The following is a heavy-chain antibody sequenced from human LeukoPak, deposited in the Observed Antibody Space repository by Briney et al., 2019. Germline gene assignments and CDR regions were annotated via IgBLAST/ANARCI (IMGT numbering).Heavy chain of an antibody. CDR2: INWNGGST. D-gene: IGHD3-10*01. CDR3: ARGRRGWSHDAFDI. V-gene: IGHV3-20*01. Sequence: PGGSLRLSCAASGFTFDDYGMSWARQAPGKGLEWVSGINWNGGSTGYADSVKGRFTISRDNAKNSLYLQMNSLRAEDTALYHCARGRRGWSHDAFDIWGQGTMVTVSS. J-gene: IGHJ3*02. CDR1: GFTFDDYG.